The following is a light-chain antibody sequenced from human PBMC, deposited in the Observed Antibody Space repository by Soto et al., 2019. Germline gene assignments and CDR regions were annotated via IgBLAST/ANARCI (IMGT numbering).Light chain of an antibody. Sequence: DIQMTQSPSSLSASAGDRATITCRASQTISRFLNWYQQEPGKAPKLLISATSRLESGVPSRFTGSGSGTDFTLTIGSLQPEDFVTYYCQQTNSMPRTFGQGTKVDIK. CDR3: QQTNSMPRT. J-gene: IGKJ1*01. V-gene: IGKV1-39*01. CDR2: ATS. CDR1: QTISRF.